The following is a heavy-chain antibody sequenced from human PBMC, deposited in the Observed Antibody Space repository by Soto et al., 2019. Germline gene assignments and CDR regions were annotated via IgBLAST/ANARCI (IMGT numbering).Heavy chain of an antibody. CDR2: LSSSGTYI. D-gene: IGHD2-2*01. J-gene: IGHJ3*02. CDR1: GFTFNKYY. CDR3: ARGALCSSSNCFGSGAFDI. V-gene: IGHV3-21*01. Sequence: PGGSLRLSCAASGFTFNKYYMNWVRPDPGKGLEWVSSLSSSGTYIYYADSVKGRFTISRDNAKNSLYLQVNSLRAEDTAVYYCARGALCSSSNCFGSGAFDIWGQGTMVTVSS.